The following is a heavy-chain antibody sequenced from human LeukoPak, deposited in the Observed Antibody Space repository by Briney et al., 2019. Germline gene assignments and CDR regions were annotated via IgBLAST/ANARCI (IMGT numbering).Heavy chain of an antibody. V-gene: IGHV3-30-3*01. J-gene: IGHJ6*02. CDR3: ARVWSYDFWSGYYFTGMDV. CDR1: GFTFSSYA. D-gene: IGHD3-3*01. Sequence: GGSLRLSCAASGFTFSSYAMHWVRQAPGKGLEWVAVISYDGSNKYYADSVKGRFTISRDNAKNSLYLQMNSLRAEDAAVYYCARVWSYDFWSGYYFTGMDVWGQGTTVTVSS. CDR2: ISYDGSNK.